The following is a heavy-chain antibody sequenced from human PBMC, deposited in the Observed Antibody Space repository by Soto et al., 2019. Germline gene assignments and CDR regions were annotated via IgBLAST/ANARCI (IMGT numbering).Heavy chain of an antibody. CDR2: ISSSSSYI. D-gene: IGHD6-19*01. CDR3: ARAGMAVAGIDY. CDR1: GFTFSSYS. J-gene: IGHJ4*02. V-gene: IGHV3-21*01. Sequence: GGSLRLSCAASGFTFSSYSMNWVRQAPGKGLEWVSSISSSSSYIYYADSVKGRFTISRDNAKNSLYLQMNSLRAEDTAVYYCARAGMAVAGIDYWGQGTLVTVSS.